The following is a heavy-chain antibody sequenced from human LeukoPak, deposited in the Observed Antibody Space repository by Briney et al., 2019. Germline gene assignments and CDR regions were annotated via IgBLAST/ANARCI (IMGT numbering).Heavy chain of an antibody. Sequence: PGGSLRLSCAASGFTFSSHWMHWVRQAPGKGLVWVSRINSDGSSISYADSVKGRFTISRDNSKNTLYLQMNSLRAEDTAVYYCAKGLEYSSSWFATYYYYYYGMDVWGQGTTVTVSS. V-gene: IGHV3-74*01. D-gene: IGHD6-13*01. CDR3: AKGLEYSSSWFATYYYYYYGMDV. CDR2: INSDGSSI. CDR1: GFTFSSHW. J-gene: IGHJ6*02.